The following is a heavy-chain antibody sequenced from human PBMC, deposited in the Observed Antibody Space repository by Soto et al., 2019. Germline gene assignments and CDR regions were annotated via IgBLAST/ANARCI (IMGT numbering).Heavy chain of an antibody. CDR2: ISGSGGST. CDR3: AKVRETTVTLEPSYYFDY. J-gene: IGHJ4*02. D-gene: IGHD4-17*01. V-gene: IGHV3-23*01. CDR1: GFTFSSYA. Sequence: GGSLRLSCAASGFTFSSYAMSWVRQAPGKGLEWVSAISGSGGSTYYADSVKGRFTISRDNSKNTLYLQMNSLRAEDTAVYYCAKVRETTVTLEPSYYFDYWGQGTLVTVSS.